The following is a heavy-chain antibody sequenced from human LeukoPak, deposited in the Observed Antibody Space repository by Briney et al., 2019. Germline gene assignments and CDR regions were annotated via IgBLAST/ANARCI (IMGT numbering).Heavy chain of an antibody. J-gene: IGHJ4*02. Sequence: PGGSLRLSCAASGFTFSNAWMSWVRQAPGKGLEWVGRTKSKTDGGTTDYAAPVKGRFTISRDDSKNTLYLQMNSLKTEDTAVYYCTTEASYGLDYWGQGTLVTVSS. CDR2: TKSKTDGGTT. CDR3: TTEASYGLDY. V-gene: IGHV3-15*01. CDR1: GFTFSNAW. D-gene: IGHD5-18*01.